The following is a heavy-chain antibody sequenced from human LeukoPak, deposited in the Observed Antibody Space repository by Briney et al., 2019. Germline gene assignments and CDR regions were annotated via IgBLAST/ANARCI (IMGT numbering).Heavy chain of an antibody. J-gene: IGHJ6*02. CDR3: AKPGRYCSGGTCYSNYFFGMDV. D-gene: IGHD2-15*01. Sequence: SVKGRFTISRDSSKNTLYLQMSSLRGEDTAIYYCAKPGRYCSGGTCYSNYFFGMDVWGQGTTVTVSS. V-gene: IGHV3-23*01.